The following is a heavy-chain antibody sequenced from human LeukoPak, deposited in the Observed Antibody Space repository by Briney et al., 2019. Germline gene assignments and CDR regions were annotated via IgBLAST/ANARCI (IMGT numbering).Heavy chain of an antibody. D-gene: IGHD5-24*01. CDR3: AKPRWLQALDY. CDR1: GFTVSSNY. Sequence: QPGGSLRLSCAASGFTVSSNYMSWVRQAPGKGLEWVSVIYSGGSTYYADSVKGRFTISRDNSKNTLYLQMNSLRAEDTAVYYCAKPRWLQALDYWGQGTLVTVSS. CDR2: IYSGGST. J-gene: IGHJ4*02. V-gene: IGHV3-66*02.